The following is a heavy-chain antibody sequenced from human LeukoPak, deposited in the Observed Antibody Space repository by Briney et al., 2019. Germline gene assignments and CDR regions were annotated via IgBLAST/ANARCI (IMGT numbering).Heavy chain of an antibody. CDR2: IYYSGST. V-gene: IGHV4-30-4*01. D-gene: IGHD4-17*01. Sequence: SETLSLTCTVSGGSVGSGDYYWSWIRQPPGKGLEWIGYIYYSGSTYYNPSLKSRVTISVDTSKNQFSLKLSSVTAADTAAYYCARGKTTVSKSIFDYWGQGTLVTVSS. CDR3: ARGKTTVSKSIFDY. J-gene: IGHJ4*02. CDR1: GGSVGSGDYY.